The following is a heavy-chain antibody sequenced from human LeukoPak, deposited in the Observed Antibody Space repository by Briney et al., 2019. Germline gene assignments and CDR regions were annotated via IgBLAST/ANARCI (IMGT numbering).Heavy chain of an antibody. D-gene: IGHD6-19*01. CDR2: ISSSSNTI. Sequence: GGSLRLSCAASGFTFSGYIMSWVRQAPGKGLEWVSFISSSSNTIYYADPVKGRFTVSRDNAKNSLYLQMNSLRAEDTAVYYCARDQWLDYWGQGTLVTVSS. CDR1: GFTFSGYI. V-gene: IGHV3-48*01. J-gene: IGHJ4*02. CDR3: ARDQWLDY.